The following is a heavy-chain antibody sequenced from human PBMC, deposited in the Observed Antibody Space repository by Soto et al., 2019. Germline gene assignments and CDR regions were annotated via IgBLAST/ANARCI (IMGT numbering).Heavy chain of an antibody. J-gene: IGHJ4*02. V-gene: IGHV4-31*03. CDR3: AREPDY. CDR2: IYYGGST. CDR1: GGSISSGGYY. Sequence: QVQLQESGPGLVKPSQTLSLTCTVSGGSISSGGYYWSWIRQHPGKGLEWIGYIYYGGSTYYNPSLKRRGSIAVDTSTNPFSLKLRSVTAAGTAVYFCAREPDYWGQGTLVTVSS.